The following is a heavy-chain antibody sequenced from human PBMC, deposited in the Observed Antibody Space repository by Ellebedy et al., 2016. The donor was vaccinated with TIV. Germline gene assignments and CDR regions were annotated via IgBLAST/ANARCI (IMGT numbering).Heavy chain of an antibody. CDR3: ARMVSSSPTYDY. J-gene: IGHJ4*02. V-gene: IGHV1-2*02. D-gene: IGHD6-6*01. Sequence: ASVKVSXXASGYTFTGYYMHWVRQAPGQGLEWMGWINPNSGGTNYAQKFQGRVTMTRDTSISTAYMELSRLRSDDTAVYYCARMVSSSPTYDYWGQGTLVTVSS. CDR1: GYTFTGYY. CDR2: INPNSGGT.